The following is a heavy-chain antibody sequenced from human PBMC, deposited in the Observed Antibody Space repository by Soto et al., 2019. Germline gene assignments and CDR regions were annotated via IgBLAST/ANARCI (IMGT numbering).Heavy chain of an antibody. V-gene: IGHV3-9*01. J-gene: IGHJ3*01. CDR2: ISWNSAII. CDR1: RFNFDDYA. Sequence: GGSLRLSCAASRFNFDDYALHWVRQAPGKGLEWVSGISWNSAIISYADSVKGRFSISRDNAKKYVYLQMDSLRPEDTALYYCVKDFGYYYDYAFDVWGQGTMVTVSS. D-gene: IGHD3-22*01. CDR3: VKDFGYYYDYAFDV.